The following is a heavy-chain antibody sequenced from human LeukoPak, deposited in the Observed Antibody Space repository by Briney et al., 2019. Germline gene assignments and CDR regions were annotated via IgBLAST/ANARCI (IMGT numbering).Heavy chain of an antibody. V-gene: IGHV1-69*06. CDR1: GGTFSSYA. CDR2: IIPIFGTA. CDR3: ARATGANYHFDY. D-gene: IGHD7-27*01. J-gene: IGHJ4*02. Sequence: SVKVSCKASGGTFSSYAISWVRQAPGQGLEWMGGIIPIFGTANYAQKFQGRVTITADKSTSTAYMELSSLRSEDTAVYYCARATGANYHFDYWGQRTLVTVSS.